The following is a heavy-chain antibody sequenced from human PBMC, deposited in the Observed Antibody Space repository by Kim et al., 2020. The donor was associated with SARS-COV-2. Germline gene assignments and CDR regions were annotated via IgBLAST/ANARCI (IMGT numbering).Heavy chain of an antibody. CDR1: GYSFTSYW. Sequence: GESLKISCKGSGYSFTSYWISWVRQMPGKGLEWMGRIDPSDSYTNYSPSFQGHVTISADKSISTAYLQWSSLKASDTAMYYCARRGVRGVLGGYWFDPWGQGTLVTVSS. CDR3: ARRGVRGVLGGYWFDP. J-gene: IGHJ5*02. CDR2: IDPSDSYT. D-gene: IGHD3-10*01. V-gene: IGHV5-10-1*01.